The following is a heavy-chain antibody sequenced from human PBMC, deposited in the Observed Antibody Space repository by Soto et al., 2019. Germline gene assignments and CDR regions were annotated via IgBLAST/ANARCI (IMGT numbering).Heavy chain of an antibody. CDR1: GFTVSSNY. V-gene: IGHV3-53*04. D-gene: IGHD6-19*01. J-gene: IGHJ4*02. Sequence: ESGGGLVQPGGSLRLSCAASGFTVSSNYMSWVRQAPGKGLEWVSVIYSGGSTYYADSVKGRFTISRHNSKNTLYLQMNSLRAEDTAVYYCARGKTYSSGWPPPIGYWGQGTLVTVSS. CDR2: IYSGGST. CDR3: ARGKTYSSGWPPPIGY.